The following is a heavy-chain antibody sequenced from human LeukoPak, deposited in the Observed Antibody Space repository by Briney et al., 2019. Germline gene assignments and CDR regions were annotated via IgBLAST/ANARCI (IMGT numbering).Heavy chain of an antibody. CDR2: IIPSGGDT. Sequence: GASVKVSCKASGYTLTSYYIHWVRQATGQGLEWMGRIIPSGGDTTYAQKFQGRVTMTRDTSTSTVYLELSSLRSGDTAVYYCARRSSWFSLNYWGQGTLVTVSS. V-gene: IGHV1-46*01. CDR3: ARRSSWFSLNY. J-gene: IGHJ4*02. CDR1: GYTLTSYY. D-gene: IGHD6-13*01.